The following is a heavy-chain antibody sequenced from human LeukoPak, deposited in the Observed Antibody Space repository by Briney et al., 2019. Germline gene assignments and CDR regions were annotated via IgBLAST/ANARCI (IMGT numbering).Heavy chain of an antibody. Sequence: SETLSLTCAVYGGSFSSYYWSWIRQPPGKGLEWIGRIYTSGSTNYNPSLKSRVTMSVDTSKNQFSLKLSSVTAADTAVYYCARDRGWELPLYYFDYWGQGTLVTVSS. J-gene: IGHJ4*02. CDR3: ARDRGWELPLYYFDY. D-gene: IGHD1-26*01. CDR2: IYTSGST. CDR1: GGSFSSYY. V-gene: IGHV4-59*10.